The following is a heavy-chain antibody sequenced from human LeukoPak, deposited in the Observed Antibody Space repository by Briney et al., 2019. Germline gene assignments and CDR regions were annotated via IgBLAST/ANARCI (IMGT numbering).Heavy chain of an antibody. J-gene: IGHJ6*03. CDR3: ARGLAVAYYYMDV. CDR1: GGSISSSNW. CDR2: IYHSGST. Sequence: PSETLSLTCAVSGGSISSSNWWSWVRQPPGKGLERIGEIYHSGSTNYNPSLKSRVTISVDTSKNQFSLKLSSVTAADTAVYYCARGLAVAYYYMDVWGKGTTVTVSS. D-gene: IGHD6-19*01. V-gene: IGHV4-4*02.